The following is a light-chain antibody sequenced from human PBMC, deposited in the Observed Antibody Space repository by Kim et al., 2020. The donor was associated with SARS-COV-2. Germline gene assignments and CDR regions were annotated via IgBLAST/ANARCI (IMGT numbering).Light chain of an antibody. CDR1: KLGDKY. CDR2: QDS. V-gene: IGLV3-1*01. CDR3: QAWDSSTWV. Sequence: SYELTQPPSVSGSPGQTASITCSGDKLGDKYACWYQQKPGQSPVLVIYQDSKRPSGIPERFSGSNSGNTATLTISGTQAMDEADYYCQAWDSSTWVFGGGTQLTVL. J-gene: IGLJ3*02.